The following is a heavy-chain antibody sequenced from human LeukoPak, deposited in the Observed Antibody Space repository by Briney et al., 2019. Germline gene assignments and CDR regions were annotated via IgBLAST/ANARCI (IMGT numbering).Heavy chain of an antibody. Sequence: GGSLRLSCVASGFTFNKYGIHWVRQAPGKGLEWLAVIWNDGSNEYYADSVKGRLAISRDNDKRTVNLQMNSLRAEDTAVYFCARDGSGLAVRGWFDFWGQGTLVTVSS. V-gene: IGHV3-33*01. J-gene: IGHJ5*01. D-gene: IGHD3-10*01. CDR3: ARDGSGLAVRGWFDF. CDR2: IWNDGSNE. CDR1: GFTFNKYG.